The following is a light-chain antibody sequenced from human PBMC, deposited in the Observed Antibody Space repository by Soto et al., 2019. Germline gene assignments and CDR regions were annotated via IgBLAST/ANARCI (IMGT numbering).Light chain of an antibody. J-gene: IGLJ1*01. V-gene: IGLV2-14*01. CDR3: SSYRSDSTLYV. CDR1: NSDVGGYKY. CDR2: EVS. Sequence: QSVLTQPASVSGSPGQSITISCTGTNSDVGGYKYVSWYQQLPGKAPKLIIYEVSYRPSGVSNRFSGSKSGNTASLTISGLQAEDEADYYCSSYRSDSTLYVFGTGTKVTVL.